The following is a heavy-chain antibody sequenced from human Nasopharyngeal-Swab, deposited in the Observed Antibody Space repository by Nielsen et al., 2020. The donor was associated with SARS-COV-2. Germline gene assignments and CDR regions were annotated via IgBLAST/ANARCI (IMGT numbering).Heavy chain of an antibody. D-gene: IGHD5-18*01. Sequence: GESLKISCTASGFTFGDYAMSWVRQAPGKGLEWVGFIRSKAYGGTTEYAASVKGRFTISRDDSKSIAYLQMNSLKTEDTAVYYCTRGPDTDTAIFDYWGQGTLVTVSS. J-gene: IGHJ4*02. CDR1: GFTFGDYA. CDR3: TRGPDTDTAIFDY. V-gene: IGHV3-49*04. CDR2: IRSKAYGGTT.